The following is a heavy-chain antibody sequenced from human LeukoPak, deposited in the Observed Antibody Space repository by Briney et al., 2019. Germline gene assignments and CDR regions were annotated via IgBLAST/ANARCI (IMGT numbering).Heavy chain of an antibody. CDR2: IHHSGGI. V-gene: IGHV4-4*02. Sequence: SGTLSLTCAVSGGSISTNYWWNWVRQAPGKGLEWIGQIHHSGGIFYDPSLKSRVTISVDKPKNQFSLNLSSVTAADTAAYYCATNVGKTFDHWSQGTLVTVSS. J-gene: IGHJ4*02. CDR1: GGSISTNYW. D-gene: IGHD7-27*01. CDR3: ATNVGKTFDH.